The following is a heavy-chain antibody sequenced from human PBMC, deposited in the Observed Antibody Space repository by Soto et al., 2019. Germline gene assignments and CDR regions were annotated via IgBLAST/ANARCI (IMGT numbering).Heavy chain of an antibody. CDR3: AIVTSYYGSWSYSLMEDYYGMDV. D-gene: IGHD3-10*01. CDR1: GYTFTSYG. J-gene: IGHJ6*02. Sequence: ASVKVSCKASGYTFTSYGISWVRQAPGQGLEWMGWISAYNGNTNYAQKLQGRVTMTTDTSTSTAYMELRSLRSDDTAVYYCAIVTSYYGSWSYSLMEDYYGMDVWGQGTTVTVSS. CDR2: ISAYNGNT. V-gene: IGHV1-18*01.